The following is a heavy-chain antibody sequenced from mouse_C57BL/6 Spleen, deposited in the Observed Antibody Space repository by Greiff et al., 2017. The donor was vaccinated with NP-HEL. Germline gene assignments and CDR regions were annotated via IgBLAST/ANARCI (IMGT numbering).Heavy chain of an antibody. CDR1: GYTFTSYW. J-gene: IGHJ1*03. CDR2: IDPSDSYT. V-gene: IGHV1-69*01. D-gene: IGHD1-1*01. Sequence: QVQLQQPGAELVMPGASVKLSCKASGYTFTSYWMHWVKQRPGQGLEWIGEIDPSDSYTNYNQKFKGKSTLTVGKSSSTAYMQLSSLTSEDSAVYYCAKGRVYGSSYWYFDVWGTGTTVTVSS. CDR3: AKGRVYGSSYWYFDV.